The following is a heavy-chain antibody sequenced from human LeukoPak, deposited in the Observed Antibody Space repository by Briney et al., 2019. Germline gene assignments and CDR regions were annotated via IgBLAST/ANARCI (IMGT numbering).Heavy chain of an antibody. V-gene: IGHV1-24*01. D-gene: IGHD1-1*01. CDR3: ATTGAKTGTDDPDY. CDR2: FDPEDGET. Sequence: ASVKASCKVSGYTLTELSMHWVRQAPGKGLEWMRGFDPEDGETIYAQKFQGRVTMTEDTSTDTAYMELSSLRSEDTAVYYCATTGAKTGTDDPDYWGQGTLVTVSS. CDR1: GYTLTELS. J-gene: IGHJ4*02.